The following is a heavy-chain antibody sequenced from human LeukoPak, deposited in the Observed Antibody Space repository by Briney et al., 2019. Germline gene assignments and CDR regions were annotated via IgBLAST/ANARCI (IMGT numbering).Heavy chain of an antibody. CDR3: ARDHIRWDAFDI. J-gene: IGHJ3*02. CDR2: ISSSSSTT. Sequence: PGGSLRLSCAASGFTFSSYSMNWVRQAPGKGLEWVSYISSSSSTTYYAGSVKGRFTISRDNAKNSLYLQMNSLRAEDTAVYYCARDHIRWDAFDIWGQGTMVTVSS. V-gene: IGHV3-48*01. D-gene: IGHD2-2*02. CDR1: GFTFSSYS.